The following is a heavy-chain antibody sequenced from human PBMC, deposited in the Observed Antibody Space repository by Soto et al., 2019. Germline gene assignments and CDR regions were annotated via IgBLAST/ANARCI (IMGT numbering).Heavy chain of an antibody. V-gene: IGHV3-23*01. J-gene: IGHJ4*02. CDR1: GFTFSSYA. CDR3: AKLISRSTYYYDSSGYYYVSLPDY. CDR2: ISGSGGSK. Sequence: GGSLRLSCAASGFTFSSYAMSWVRQAPGKGLEWVSAISGSGGSKYYADSVKGRFTISRDNSKNTLYLQMNSLRAEDTAVYYCAKLISRSTYYYDSSGYYYVSLPDYWGQGTLVTVSS. D-gene: IGHD3-22*01.